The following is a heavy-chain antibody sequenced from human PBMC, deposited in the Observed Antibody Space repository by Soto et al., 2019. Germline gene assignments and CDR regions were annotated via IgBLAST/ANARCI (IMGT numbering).Heavy chain of an antibody. CDR1: GYTFTSYA. J-gene: IGHJ6*02. CDR2: INAGNGNT. CDR3: ARDNYDFWSGYPRMDYYYGMDV. D-gene: IGHD3-3*01. V-gene: IGHV1-3*01. Sequence: VASVKVSCKASGYTFTSYAMHWVRQAPGQRLEWMGWINAGNGNTKYSQKFQGRVTITRDTSASTAYMELSSLRSEDTAVYYCARDNYDFWSGYPRMDYYYGMDVWGQGTTVTVSS.